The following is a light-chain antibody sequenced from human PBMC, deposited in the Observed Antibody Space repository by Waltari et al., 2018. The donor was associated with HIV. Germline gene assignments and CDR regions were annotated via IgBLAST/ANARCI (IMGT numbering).Light chain of an antibody. CDR1: AVPKQF. V-gene: IGLV3-25*03. CDR2: KDN. J-gene: IGLJ3*02. Sequence: SYELTQPTSVSVSPGQTATITCPGDAVPKQFASWYQQKAGQAPLMVIYKDNKRPSGIPDRFSGSMSGATVMLIISGVLPEDEAVYYCESADDSGDHWVFGGGTKLSVL. CDR3: ESADDSGDHWV.